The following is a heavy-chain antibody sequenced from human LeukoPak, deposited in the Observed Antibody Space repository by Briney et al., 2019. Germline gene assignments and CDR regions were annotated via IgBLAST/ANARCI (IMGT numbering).Heavy chain of an antibody. Sequence: SETLSLTCNVSGASISTGTSYWGWIRQPPGRGLEWIGSIYHSGYTYYNPSLKSRVTISVDTSKNQFSLKLSSVAAADTAVYYCARLPANDILTGYYDYWGQGTLVTVSS. D-gene: IGHD3-9*01. CDR3: ARLPANDILTGYYDY. CDR1: GASISTGTSY. V-gene: IGHV4-39*01. CDR2: IYHSGYT. J-gene: IGHJ4*02.